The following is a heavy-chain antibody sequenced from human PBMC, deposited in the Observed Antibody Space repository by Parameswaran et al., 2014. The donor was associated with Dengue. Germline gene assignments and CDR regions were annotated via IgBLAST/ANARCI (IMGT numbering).Heavy chain of an antibody. CDR2: ISPNNGNT. Sequence: WVRQAPGQGLEWMGWISPNNGNTNYAQKFQARVTMTTETSTSTAYMELRSLKSDDTAVYYCARGLFLNAFDIWGQGTMVTVSS. D-gene: IGHD3-22*01. J-gene: IGHJ3*02. CDR3: ARGLFLNAFDI. V-gene: IGHV1-18*01.